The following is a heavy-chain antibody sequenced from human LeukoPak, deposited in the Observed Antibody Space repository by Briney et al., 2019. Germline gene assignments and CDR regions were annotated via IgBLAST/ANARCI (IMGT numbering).Heavy chain of an antibody. Sequence: GGSLRLSCAASGSTFSSYWMSWVRQAPGKGLEWVANIKQDGSEKYYVDSVKGRFTISRDNAKNSPYLQMNSLRAEDTAVYYCARDPLRYLGYCSGGSCSPGDVGMDVWGQGTTVTVSS. D-gene: IGHD2-15*01. CDR1: GSTFSSYW. CDR3: ARDPLRYLGYCSGGSCSPGDVGMDV. CDR2: IKQDGSEK. J-gene: IGHJ6*02. V-gene: IGHV3-7*01.